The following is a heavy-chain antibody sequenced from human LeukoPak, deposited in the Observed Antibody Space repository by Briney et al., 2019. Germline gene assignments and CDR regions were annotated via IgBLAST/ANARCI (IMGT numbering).Heavy chain of an antibody. J-gene: IGHJ4*02. CDR3: ARVPLGGFGELFPD. Sequence: ASVKVSCKASGYTFTGYYMHWVRQAPGQGLEWMGWINPNSGGTNYAQKFQGRVTMTRDTSISTAYMELSRLGSDDTAVYYCARVPLGGFGELFPDWGQGTLVTVSS. CDR1: GYTFTGYY. CDR2: INPNSGGT. D-gene: IGHD3-10*01. V-gene: IGHV1-2*02.